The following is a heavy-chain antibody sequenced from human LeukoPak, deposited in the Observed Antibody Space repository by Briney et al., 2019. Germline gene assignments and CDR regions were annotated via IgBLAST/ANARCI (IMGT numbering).Heavy chain of an antibody. J-gene: IGHJ4*02. CDR1: GFTFSSYW. D-gene: IGHD1-26*01. V-gene: IGHV3-7*04. CDR3: ARDIVGPTD. CDR2: IKEVGSEK. Sequence: GGSLRLSCVASGFTFSSYWMSWVRQAPGQGLEWVANIKEVGSEKYYVDSVKGRFTISRDNAKNSLYLQMNSLRAEDTAVYYCARDIVGPTDWGQGTLVTVSS.